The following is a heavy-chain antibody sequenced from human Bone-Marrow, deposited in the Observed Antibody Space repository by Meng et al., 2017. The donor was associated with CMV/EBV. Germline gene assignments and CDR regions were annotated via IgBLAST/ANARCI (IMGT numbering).Heavy chain of an antibody. CDR2: IIPILGIA. D-gene: IGHD6-13*01. Sequence: SVKVSCKASGGTFSSYTISWVRQAPGQGLEWMGRIIPILGIANYAQKFQGRVTITADKSTSTAYMELSSLRSEDTAVYYCAAGHAEQLAAFDIWGQGTMATVSS. CDR3: AAGHAEQLAAFDI. CDR1: GGTFSSYT. V-gene: IGHV1-69*02. J-gene: IGHJ3*02.